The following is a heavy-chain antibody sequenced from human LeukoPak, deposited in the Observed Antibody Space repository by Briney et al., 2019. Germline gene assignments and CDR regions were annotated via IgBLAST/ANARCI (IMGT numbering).Heavy chain of an antibody. CDR3: ARLKYCGGGCYSGNWFDP. Sequence: PSQTLSLTCTVSGGSISSGGYYWSWIRQHPGKGLEWIGYIYYSGSTYYNPSLKSRVTISVDTSKNQFSLELSSVTAADTAVYYCARLKYCGGGCYSGNWFDPWGQGTLVTVSS. CDR2: IYYSGST. V-gene: IGHV4-31*03. CDR1: GGSISSGGYY. J-gene: IGHJ5*02. D-gene: IGHD2-21*01.